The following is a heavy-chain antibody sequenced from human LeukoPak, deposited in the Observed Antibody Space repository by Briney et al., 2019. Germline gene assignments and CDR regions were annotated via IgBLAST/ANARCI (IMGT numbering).Heavy chain of an antibody. CDR3: AREAYTSGWYDSHYMDV. Sequence: GGSLRLSCAASGFTFSNYWLSWVRQAPGKGLEWVANIKQDGSEKYYVDSVKGRFTISRDSAMNSLYLQMNSLRAEDTAVYYCAREAYTSGWYDSHYMDVWGKGTTVTVSS. J-gene: IGHJ6*03. V-gene: IGHV3-7*01. D-gene: IGHD6-19*01. CDR2: IKQDGSEK. CDR1: GFTFSNYW.